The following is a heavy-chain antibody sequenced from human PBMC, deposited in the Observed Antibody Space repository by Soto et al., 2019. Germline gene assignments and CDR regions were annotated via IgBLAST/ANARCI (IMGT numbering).Heavy chain of an antibody. D-gene: IGHD2-15*01. Sequence: QVQLQESGPGLVKPSQTLSLTCTVSGGSISSGGYYWSWIRQHPGKGLEWIGYIYYSGSTYYNPSLKRRVTIAVDTSKNQFSLELSSVTAADTAVYYCARGVVAATFWFDPWGQGTLVTVSS. CDR3: ARGVVAATFWFDP. CDR1: GGSISSGGYY. V-gene: IGHV4-31*03. J-gene: IGHJ5*02. CDR2: IYYSGST.